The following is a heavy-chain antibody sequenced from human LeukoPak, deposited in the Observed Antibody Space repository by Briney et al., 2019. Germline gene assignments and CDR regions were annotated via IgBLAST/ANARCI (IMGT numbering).Heavy chain of an antibody. V-gene: IGHV3-15*01. Sequence: GGSLRLSCAASGFTFSNAWMSWVRQAPGKGLEWVGRIKSKTDGGTTDYAAPVKGRFTISRDDSKNTLYLRMNSLKTEDTAVYYCTTAGIPVAGPYFDYWGQGTLVTVSS. CDR3: TTAGIPVAGPYFDY. CDR1: GFTFSNAW. CDR2: IKSKTDGGTT. D-gene: IGHD6-19*01. J-gene: IGHJ4*02.